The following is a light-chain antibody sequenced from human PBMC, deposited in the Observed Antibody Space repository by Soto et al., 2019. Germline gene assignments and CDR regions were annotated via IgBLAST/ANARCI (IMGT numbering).Light chain of an antibody. CDR2: GAS. Sequence: IGLRQSPGTLSLSPGERATLSCRASQSVSSSYLAWYQQKPGQAPRLLIYGASSRATGIPDRFSGSGSGTDFTLTISSLQTEDFAVYYCQQYNQWPPITFGQGTRLEI. V-gene: IGKV3-20*01. CDR1: QSVSSSY. J-gene: IGKJ5*01. CDR3: QQYNQWPPIT.